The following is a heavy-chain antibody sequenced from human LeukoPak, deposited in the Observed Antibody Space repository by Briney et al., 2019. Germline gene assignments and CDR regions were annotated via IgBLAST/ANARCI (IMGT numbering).Heavy chain of an antibody. V-gene: IGHV4-34*01. Sequence: PSETLSLTCAVYGGSFRGYYWSWIRQPPGKGLEWIGEINHSGSTNYNPSLKSRVTISVDTSKNQFSLKLSSVTAADTAVYYCARRSGIAVAGTWGQGTLVTVSS. D-gene: IGHD6-19*01. CDR3: ARRSGIAVAGT. CDR1: GGSFRGYY. CDR2: INHSGST. J-gene: IGHJ5*02.